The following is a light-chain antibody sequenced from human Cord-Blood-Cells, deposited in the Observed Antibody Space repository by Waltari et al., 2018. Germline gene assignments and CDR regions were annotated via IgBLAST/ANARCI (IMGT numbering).Light chain of an antibody. V-gene: IGKV3-20*01. J-gene: IGKJ4*01. CDR2: GAS. CDR3: QQYGSSPLT. Sequence: EIVLTQSPATLSSSPGERATISCRASQRVSSSYLAWYQKKPGQAPRLLIYGASSRATGIPDRFSGSGSGTDFTLTISRLEPEDFAVYYCQQYGSSPLTFGGGTKVEVK. CDR1: QRVSSSY.